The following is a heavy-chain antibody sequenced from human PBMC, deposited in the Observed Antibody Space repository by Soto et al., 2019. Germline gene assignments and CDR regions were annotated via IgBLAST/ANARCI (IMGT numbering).Heavy chain of an antibody. D-gene: IGHD3-9*01. Sequence: SETLSLTCTVSGGSISSGGYYWSWIRQHPGKGLEWIGYIYYSGSTYYNPSLKSRVTISVDTSKNQFSLKLSSVTAADTAVYYCARSPPGYPIPFYPRGQGSLVTISS. CDR2: IYYSGST. CDR1: GGSISSGGYY. CDR3: ARSPPGYPIPFYP. J-gene: IGHJ5*02. V-gene: IGHV4-31*03.